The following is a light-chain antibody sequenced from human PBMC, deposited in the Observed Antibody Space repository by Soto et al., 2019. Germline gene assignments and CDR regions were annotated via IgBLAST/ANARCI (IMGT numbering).Light chain of an antibody. V-gene: IGKV3-15*01. J-gene: IGKJ4*01. CDR2: GAS. CDR1: QSVSSD. Sequence: EIVMTQSPATLSVSRGERATLSCRASQSVSSDLAWYQQKPGQAPRLLIYGASTRATGVPARFSGSGSGTEFTLAISSLQSEDFAVYYCHQYNNWTLTFGGGTKV. CDR3: HQYNNWTLT.